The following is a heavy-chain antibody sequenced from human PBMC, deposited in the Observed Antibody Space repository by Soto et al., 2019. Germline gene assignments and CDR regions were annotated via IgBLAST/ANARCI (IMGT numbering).Heavy chain of an antibody. D-gene: IGHD6-6*01. J-gene: IGHJ5*02. CDR3: ARDKWQLVRGGSWFDP. V-gene: IGHV1-69*06. CDR2: IIPIFGTA. CDR1: GGTFSSYA. Sequence: QVQLVQSGAEVKKPGSSVKVSCKASGGTFSSYAISWVRQAPGQGLEWMGGIIPIFGTANYAQKFQGRVTITADKSTSTAYMELSSLRSEDTAVDYCARDKWQLVRGGSWFDPWGQGTLVTVSS.